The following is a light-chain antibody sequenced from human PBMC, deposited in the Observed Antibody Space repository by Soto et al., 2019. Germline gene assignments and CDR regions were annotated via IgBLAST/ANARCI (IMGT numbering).Light chain of an antibody. CDR3: QHYNSYSEA. V-gene: IGKV1-5*01. J-gene: IGKJ1*01. Sequence: GDRVTITCRASQSLSTGLAWYQQKPGKAPKLLIYEASSLESGVPSRFSGSGSGTEFTLTISSLQPDDFATYYCQHYNSYSEAFGQGTKVDIK. CDR2: EAS. CDR1: QSLSTG.